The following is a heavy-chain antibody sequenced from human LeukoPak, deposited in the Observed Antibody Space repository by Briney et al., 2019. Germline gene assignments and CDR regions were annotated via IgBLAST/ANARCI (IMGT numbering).Heavy chain of an antibody. Sequence: GGSLRLSCAASGFTFSHSAMSWVRQAPGKGLEWVSVIYSGGSTYYADSVKGRFTISRDNSKNTLYLQMNSLRAEDTAVYYCARSLIGLWGQGTLVTVSS. CDR2: IYSGGST. D-gene: IGHD2-21*01. CDR3: ARSLIGL. J-gene: IGHJ4*02. V-gene: IGHV3-66*01. CDR1: GFTFSHSA.